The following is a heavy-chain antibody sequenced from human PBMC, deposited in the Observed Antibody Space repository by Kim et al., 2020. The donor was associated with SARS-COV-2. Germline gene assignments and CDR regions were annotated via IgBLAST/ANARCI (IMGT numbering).Heavy chain of an antibody. Sequence: GGSLRLSCIVSGFTFNQYAMHWVRQAPGKGLEWVGGFSLDSNRIDYADSVKGRFTISRDFAKNSLFLQMNSLRVEDTALYSCGKDLVPGGLDVWGQGTTV. CDR3: GKDLVPGGLDV. CDR1: GFTFNQYA. D-gene: IGHD2-8*02. V-gene: IGHV3-9*01. J-gene: IGHJ6*02. CDR2: FSLDSNRI.